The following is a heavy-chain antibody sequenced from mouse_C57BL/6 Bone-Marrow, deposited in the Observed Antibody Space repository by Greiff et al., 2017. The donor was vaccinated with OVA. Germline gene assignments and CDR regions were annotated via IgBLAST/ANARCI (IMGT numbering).Heavy chain of an antibody. Sequence: EVKLVESGPGLVKPSQSLSLTCSVTGYSITSGYYWNWIRQFPGNKLEWMGYISYDGSNNYNPSLKNRISITRDTSKNQFFLKLNSVTTEDTATYYCARMGRAYWGQGTLVTVSA. J-gene: IGHJ3*01. D-gene: IGHD4-1*01. CDR2: ISYDGSN. CDR1: GYSITSGYY. CDR3: ARMGRAY. V-gene: IGHV3-6*01.